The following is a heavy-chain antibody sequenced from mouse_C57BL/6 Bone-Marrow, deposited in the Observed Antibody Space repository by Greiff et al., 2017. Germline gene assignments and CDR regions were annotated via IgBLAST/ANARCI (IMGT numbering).Heavy chain of an antibody. J-gene: IGHJ4*01. V-gene: IGHV1-42*01. CDR3: ARRPFYAMDY. CDR2: INPSTGGT. CDR1: GYSFTGYY. Sequence: EVQLVESGPELVKPGASVKISCKASGYSFTGYYMNWVKQSPEKSLEWIGEINPSTGGTTYNQKFKAKATLTVDKSSSTAYMQLKSLTSEDSAVYYCARRPFYAMDYWGQGTSVTVSS.